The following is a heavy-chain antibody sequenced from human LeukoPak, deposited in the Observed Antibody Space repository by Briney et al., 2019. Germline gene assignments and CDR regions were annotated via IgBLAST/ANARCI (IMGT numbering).Heavy chain of an antibody. Sequence: GGSLRLSCAASGFILSDRYMAWIRQAPGKGLEWLSYISGSGSDINYADSVKGRFTISRDNAKNSLYLQMNSLRAEDTAVYFCVRERMGSGNWYFDLWGRGTLVIVSS. D-gene: IGHD3-10*01. J-gene: IGHJ2*01. V-gene: IGHV3-11*04. CDR2: ISGSGSDI. CDR1: GFILSDRY. CDR3: VRERMGSGNWYFDL.